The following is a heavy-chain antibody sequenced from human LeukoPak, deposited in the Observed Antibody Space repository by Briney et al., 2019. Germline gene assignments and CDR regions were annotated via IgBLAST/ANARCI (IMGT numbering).Heavy chain of an antibody. Sequence: ASVTVSFTSSGYTFTVYYMHWVRQAPGQGLEWMGWINPNSGGTNYAQKFQGRVTMTRDTSISTAYMELSRLRSDDTAVYYCAREYYYYMDVWGKGTTVTVSS. J-gene: IGHJ6*03. CDR2: INPNSGGT. V-gene: IGHV1-2*02. CDR3: AREYYYYMDV. CDR1: GYTFTVYY.